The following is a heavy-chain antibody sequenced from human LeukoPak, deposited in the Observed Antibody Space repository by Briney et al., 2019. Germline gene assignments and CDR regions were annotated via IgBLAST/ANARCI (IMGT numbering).Heavy chain of an antibody. Sequence: SQTLSLTCTVSGGSISSGGYYWSWIRQPPGKGLEWIGYIYHSGSTYYNPSLKSRVTISVDRSKNQFSLKLSSVTAADTAVYYCARALYYDFWSGTYYFDYWGQGTLVTVSS. J-gene: IGHJ4*02. V-gene: IGHV4-30-2*01. D-gene: IGHD3-3*01. CDR3: ARALYYDFWSGTYYFDY. CDR2: IYHSGST. CDR1: GGSISSGGYY.